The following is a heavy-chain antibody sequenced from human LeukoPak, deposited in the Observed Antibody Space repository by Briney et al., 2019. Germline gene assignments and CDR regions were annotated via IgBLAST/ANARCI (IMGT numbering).Heavy chain of an antibody. CDR1: GGSISSYY. D-gene: IGHD5/OR15-5a*01. J-gene: IGHJ6*02. CDR3: ASTGSPSVDYYYGMDV. V-gene: IGHV4-59*12. Sequence: SETLSLTCTVSGGSISSYYWSWIRQPPGKGLEWIGYIYYSGSTYYNPSLKSRVTISVDTSKNQFSLKLSSVTAADTAVYYCASTGSPSVDYYYGMDVWGQGTTVTVSS. CDR2: IYYSGST.